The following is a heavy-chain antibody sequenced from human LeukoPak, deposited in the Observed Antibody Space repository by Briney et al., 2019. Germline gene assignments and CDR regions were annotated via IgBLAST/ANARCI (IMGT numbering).Heavy chain of an antibody. CDR2: ISGSGGST. CDR3: AKDLYYYYYMDV. Sequence: GGSLRLSCAASGFTFSSYAMSWVRQAPGKGLEWVSAISGSGGSTYYADSVKGRFTISRDNSKNTLYVQMNSLRAEDTAVYYCAKDLYYYYYMDVWGKGTTVTVSS. V-gene: IGHV3-23*01. J-gene: IGHJ6*03. CDR1: GFTFSSYA.